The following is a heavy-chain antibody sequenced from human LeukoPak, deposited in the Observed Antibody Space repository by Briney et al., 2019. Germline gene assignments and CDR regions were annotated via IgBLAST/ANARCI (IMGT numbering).Heavy chain of an antibody. V-gene: IGHV4-59*08. CDR2: VSSSGTT. CDR3: ASHIGGSYSNYYYMDV. D-gene: IGHD1-26*01. CDR1: GGSLSSYY. Sequence: SETLSLTCTVSGGSLSSYYWGWIRQPPAKGLEWIAYVSSSGTTNDNPSLKSRVTISVDTSKNQLSLKLTSVTAADTAVYYCASHIGGSYSNYYYMDVWGKGTMVTVSS. J-gene: IGHJ6*03.